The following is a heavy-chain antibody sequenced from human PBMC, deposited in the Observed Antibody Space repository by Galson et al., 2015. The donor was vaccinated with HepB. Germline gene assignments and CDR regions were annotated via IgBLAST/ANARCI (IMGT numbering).Heavy chain of an antibody. Sequence: SLRLSCAASGFTFNSYWMSWVRQAPGKGLEWVANIKQDGSEKYYVDSVKGRFTISRDNAKNSLYLQMNSLRAEDTAVYYCARDSAGTWGQGTLVTVSS. V-gene: IGHV3-7*01. CDR1: GFTFNSYW. J-gene: IGHJ5*02. D-gene: IGHD3-10*01. CDR3: ARDSAGT. CDR2: IKQDGSEK.